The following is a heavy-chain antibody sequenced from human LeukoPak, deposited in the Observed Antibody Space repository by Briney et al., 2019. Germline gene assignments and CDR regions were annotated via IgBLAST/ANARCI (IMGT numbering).Heavy chain of an antibody. V-gene: IGHV3-23*01. J-gene: IGHJ4*02. D-gene: IGHD6-13*01. CDR1: GFTFSTYW. CDR2: ISGSGGST. Sequence: GGSLRLSCAASGFTFSTYWMNWVRQAPGKGLEWVSAISGSGGSTYYADSVKGRFTIPRDNSKNTLYLQMNSLRAEDTAVYYCATAGSSSPDYWGQGTLVTVSS. CDR3: ATAGSSSPDY.